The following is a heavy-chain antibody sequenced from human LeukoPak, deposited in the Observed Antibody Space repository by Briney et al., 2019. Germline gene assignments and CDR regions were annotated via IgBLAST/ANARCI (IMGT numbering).Heavy chain of an antibody. CDR1: GGPITHTNYY. D-gene: IGHD3-16*02. J-gene: IGHJ3*01. V-gene: IGHV4-39*01. CDR2: VYYSGST. Sequence: SETLSLTCTVSGGPITHTNYYWGWVRQPPGKGLEWIGSVYYSGSTHYNPSLQSRVTISVDTSKNQFSLNLISMTAADTAIYFCARNRSDPTHHQTFDVWGQGTTVTVSS. CDR3: ARNRSDPTHHQTFDV.